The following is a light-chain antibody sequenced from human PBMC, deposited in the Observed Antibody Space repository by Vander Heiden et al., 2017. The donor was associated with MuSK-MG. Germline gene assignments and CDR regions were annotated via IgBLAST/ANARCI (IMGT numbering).Light chain of an antibody. J-gene: IGKJ4*01. CDR2: KVS. CDR1: QSMSSY. V-gene: IGKV1-5*03. CDR3: QLYTSSALT. Sequence: DIQMTQSPSTLSASVGDRVTITCRASQSMSSYLAWYQQKPVKAPKFLIYKVSSSVSPVPSTLRRCASLTAFTLTIIILHPAHFPTSYFQLYTSSALTLGAGTKVEIK.